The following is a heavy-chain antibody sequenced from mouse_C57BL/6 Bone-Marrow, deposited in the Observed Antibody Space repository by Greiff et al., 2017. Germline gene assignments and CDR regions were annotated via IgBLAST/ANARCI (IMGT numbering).Heavy chain of an antibody. V-gene: IGHV1-20*01. CDR3: ARSTTITAYYFDY. J-gene: IGHJ2*01. CDR1: GYSFTGYF. CDR2: INPYNGDT. Sequence: VQLQQSGPELVKPGASVKISCKASGYSFTGYFMNWVMQSHGKSLEWIGRINPYNGDTFYNQKFKGKATLTVDKSSSTAHMELRSLTSEDSSVYYCARSTTITAYYFDYWGQGTTLTVSS. D-gene: IGHD2-4*01.